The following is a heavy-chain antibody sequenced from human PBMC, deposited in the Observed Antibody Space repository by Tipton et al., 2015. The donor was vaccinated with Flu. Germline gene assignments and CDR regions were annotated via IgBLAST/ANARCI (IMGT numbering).Heavy chain of an antibody. CDR1: DGSISSSIW. CDR3: ASHPPAPRVAAGGPDR. CDR2: IHHSGTT. D-gene: IGHD2-15*01. V-gene: IGHV4-4*02. J-gene: IGHJ5*02. Sequence: TLSLTCAVSDGSISSSIWWTWVRQPPGEGLEWIGEIHHSGTTHYNPSLKSRVTISIDKSRNHFSLDLRSVTAADTAVYYCASHPPAPRVAAGGPDRRGPGTLVPVSS.